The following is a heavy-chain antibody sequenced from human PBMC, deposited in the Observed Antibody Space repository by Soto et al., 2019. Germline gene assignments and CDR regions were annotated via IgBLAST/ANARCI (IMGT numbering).Heavy chain of an antibody. V-gene: IGHV3-15*01. J-gene: IGHJ6*02. CDR3: RLDYFYYGMDV. Sequence: EVQLVESGGGLVKPGGSLRLSCEASGFSFRNAWMSWVRQAPGKGLEWVGRIKSKTDGGTTDYAAPVKGRFTISRDNSKNTLYLQMNSLKTEDTAVYYCRLDYFYYGMDVWGQGTTVTVSS. CDR2: IKSKTDGGTT. CDR1: GFSFRNAW.